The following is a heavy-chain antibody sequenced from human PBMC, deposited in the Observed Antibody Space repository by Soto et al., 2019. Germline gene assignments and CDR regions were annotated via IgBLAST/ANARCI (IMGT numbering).Heavy chain of an antibody. D-gene: IGHD2-15*01. V-gene: IGHV4-30-4*01. J-gene: IGHJ5*02. CDR2: IYYSGST. CDR1: GGSISSGDYY. Sequence: SETLSLTCTVSGGSISSGDYYWSWIRQPPGKGLEWIGYIYYSGSTYYNPSLKSRVTIPVDTSKNQFSLKLSSVTAADTAVYYCARGAADIVVVVAAASVWFDPWGQGTLVTVSS. CDR3: ARGAADIVVVVAAASVWFDP.